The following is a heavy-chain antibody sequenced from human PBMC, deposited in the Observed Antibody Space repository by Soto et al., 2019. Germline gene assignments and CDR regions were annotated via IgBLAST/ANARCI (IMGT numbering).Heavy chain of an antibody. CDR3: AHRRRMGSYYDILTGYFDNWFDP. D-gene: IGHD3-9*01. V-gene: IGHV2-5*02. CDR2: IYWDDDK. CDR1: GFSLSTSGVG. Sequence: SGPTLVNPTQTLTLTCTFSGFSLSTSGVGVGWIRQPPGKALEWLALIYWDDDKRYSPSLKSRLTITKDTSKNQVVLTMTNMDPVDTATYYCAHRRRMGSYYDILTGYFDNWFDPWGQGTLVTVSS. J-gene: IGHJ5*02.